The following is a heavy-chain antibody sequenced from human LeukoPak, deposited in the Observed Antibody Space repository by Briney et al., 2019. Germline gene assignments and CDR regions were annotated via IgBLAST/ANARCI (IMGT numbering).Heavy chain of an antibody. J-gene: IGHJ4*02. CDR2: IYYSGST. CDR3: ARREKSPYYLDY. CDR1: GGSISSYY. Sequence: PSEALSLTCTVSGGSISSYYWSWIRQPPGKGLEWIGYIYYSGSTNYNPSLKSRVTISVDTSKNQFSLKLSSVTAADTAVYYCARREKSPYYLDYWGQGTLVTVSS. V-gene: IGHV4-59*01.